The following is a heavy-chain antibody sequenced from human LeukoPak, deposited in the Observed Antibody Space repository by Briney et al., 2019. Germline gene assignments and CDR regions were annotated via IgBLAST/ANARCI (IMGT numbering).Heavy chain of an antibody. Sequence: PGGSLGLSCAASGFPFSSYGMHWVRQAPGKGLEWVAVIWYDGSNKYYADSVKGRFTISRDNSKNTLYLQMNSLRAEDTAVYYCARDLFSGSYYDYWGQGTLVTVSS. CDR2: IWYDGSNK. CDR3: ARDLFSGSYYDY. D-gene: IGHD1-26*01. V-gene: IGHV3-33*01. CDR1: GFPFSSYG. J-gene: IGHJ4*02.